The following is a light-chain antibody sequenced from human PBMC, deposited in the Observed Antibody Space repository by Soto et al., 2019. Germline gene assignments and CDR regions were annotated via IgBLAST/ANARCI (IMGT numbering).Light chain of an antibody. CDR1: QSLSSNY. CDR3: QQYDTSPLT. V-gene: IGKV3-20*01. CDR2: GAS. Sequence: EVGLTQSPGTPVLSPGENATLFCRASQSLSSNYLAWYQQKPGRAPRLLIFGASNRATGVPDRFSGSASGTDFTLTISGLEPEDFAMYFCQQYDTSPLTFGGGTKVDI. J-gene: IGKJ4*01.